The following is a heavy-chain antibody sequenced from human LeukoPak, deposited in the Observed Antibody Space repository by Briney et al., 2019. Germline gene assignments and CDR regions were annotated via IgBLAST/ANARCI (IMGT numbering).Heavy chain of an antibody. Sequence: ASVKVSCKASGGTFSSYAISWVRQAPGQGLEWMGIINPSGGSTSYAQKFQGRVTMTRDTSTSTVYMELSSLRSEDTAVYYCARDPPATTVTTGTYYYGMDVWGQGTTVTVSS. J-gene: IGHJ6*02. CDR2: INPSGGST. CDR3: ARDPPATTVTTGTYYYGMDV. CDR1: GGTFSSYA. D-gene: IGHD4-17*01. V-gene: IGHV1-46*01.